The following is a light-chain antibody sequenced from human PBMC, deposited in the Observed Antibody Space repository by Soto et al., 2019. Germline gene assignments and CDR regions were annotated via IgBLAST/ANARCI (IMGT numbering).Light chain of an antibody. CDR3: QQHNSSPWT. V-gene: IGKV1-5*01. CDR2: DAS. J-gene: IGKJ1*01. Sequence: DIQMTQSPSTLSASVGDRVTITCRASQSISDWLAWFQQKPGKAPKFLIYDASTLESGVPSRFSGSGSGTEFTLTISSLQPEDSATYYCQQHNSSPWTFGQGTKVDIK. CDR1: QSISDW.